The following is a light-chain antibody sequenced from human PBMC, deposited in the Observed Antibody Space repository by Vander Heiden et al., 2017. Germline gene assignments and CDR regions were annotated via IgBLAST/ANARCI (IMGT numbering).Light chain of an antibody. CDR2: AAS. V-gene: IGKV1-27*01. Sequence: DIQMTQSPSSLSASVGDRVTITCRASQGISNYVAWYQQKPGKVPKLLIYAASTLQSGVPSRFSGSGSGTDFTLTISSLQPEDVATYYCQKYSSAHPSLTFGVGTKVEIK. J-gene: IGKJ4*01. CDR3: QKYSSAHPSLT. CDR1: QGISNY.